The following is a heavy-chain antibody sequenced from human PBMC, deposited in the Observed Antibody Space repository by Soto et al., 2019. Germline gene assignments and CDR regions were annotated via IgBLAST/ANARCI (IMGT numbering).Heavy chain of an antibody. Sequence: SXTLSLTGTVSGGSITNNYCSWILQFPGKGLEWIGYVYSSGSTKHNPSLKSRVTISVDTAKNQFSLKLSSVTDADTAIYYCARHLPNYYYYYMDVWGKGTTVTVSS. CDR3: ARHLPNYYYYYMDV. V-gene: IGHV4-59*08. D-gene: IGHD2-8*01. CDR2: VYSSGST. J-gene: IGHJ6*03. CDR1: GGSITNNY.